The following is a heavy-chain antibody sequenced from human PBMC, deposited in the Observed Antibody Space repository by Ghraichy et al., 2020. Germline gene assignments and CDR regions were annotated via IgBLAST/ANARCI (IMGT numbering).Heavy chain of an antibody. CDR2: ISYDGSNK. J-gene: IGHJ4*02. D-gene: IGHD4-17*01. V-gene: IGHV3-30-3*01. Sequence: GGSLRLSCAASGFTFSSYAMHWVRQAPGKGLEWVAVISYDGSNKYYADSVKGRFTISRDNSKNTLYLQMNSLRAEDTAVYYCATDPYGVDYSDYWGQGTLVTVSS. CDR3: ATDPYGVDYSDY. CDR1: GFTFSSYA.